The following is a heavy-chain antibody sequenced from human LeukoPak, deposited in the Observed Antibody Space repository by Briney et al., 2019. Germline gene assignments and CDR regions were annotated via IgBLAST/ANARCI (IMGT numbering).Heavy chain of an antibody. D-gene: IGHD5-18*01. CDR1: GFTYTDYW. CDR2: INPDGTII. J-gene: IGHJ5*02. CDR3: AKDLSWNTADR. Sequence: PGGSLRLSCVGSGFTYTDYWMHWFRQAPGKGPVWVSRINPDGTIIDYADSVKGRFSISRDNAENLLYLQMNGLRVDDTAVYYCAKDLSWNTADRWGQGILVTVSS. V-gene: IGHV3-74*01.